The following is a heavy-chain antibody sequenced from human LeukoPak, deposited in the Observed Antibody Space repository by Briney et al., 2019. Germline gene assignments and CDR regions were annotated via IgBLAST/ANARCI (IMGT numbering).Heavy chain of an antibody. D-gene: IGHD2-2*01. V-gene: IGHV3-30*18. CDR3: AKEGGYCSSTSCPPVLYYGMDV. Sequence: PGGSLRLSCAASGFTFSSYGMHWVRQAPGKGLEWVAVISYDGSNKYYADSVKGRFTISRDNSKNTLYLQMNSLRAEDTAVYYCAKEGGYCSSTSCPPVLYYGMDVWGKGTTGTVSS. J-gene: IGHJ6*04. CDR2: ISYDGSNK. CDR1: GFTFSSYG.